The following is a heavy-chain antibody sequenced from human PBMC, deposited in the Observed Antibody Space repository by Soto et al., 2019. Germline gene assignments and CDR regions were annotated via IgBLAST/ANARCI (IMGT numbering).Heavy chain of an antibody. J-gene: IGHJ1*01. V-gene: IGHV3-23*01. D-gene: IGHD3-10*01. CDR2: INENGANT. CDR3: ATSVSAAYGVYFQH. CDR1: EFTFRNYA. Sequence: HPGGSLRLSCVASEFTFRNYAMAWVRQAPGKGLEWVSTINENGANTHYPDSVKGRFIISRDNSKNTVYLQMDSLRAEDTAVYYCATSVSAAYGVYFQHWGQGTLVTVSS.